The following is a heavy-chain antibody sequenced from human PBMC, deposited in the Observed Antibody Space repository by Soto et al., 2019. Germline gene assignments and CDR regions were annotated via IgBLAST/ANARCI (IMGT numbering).Heavy chain of an antibody. J-gene: IGHJ2*01. CDR1: GGSISSGAHYY. Sequence: QVQLQESGPGLVKPSQTLSLTCTVSGGSISSGAHYYWSWIRQRPGKGLESIGYIYYSGSTYYSPALKSRVTISVATSKNQFSLKLSSVTAADTAVYYCARGVPYNWYLDLWGRGTLVTVSS. V-gene: IGHV4-31*03. CDR3: ARGVPYNWYLDL. CDR2: IYYSGST.